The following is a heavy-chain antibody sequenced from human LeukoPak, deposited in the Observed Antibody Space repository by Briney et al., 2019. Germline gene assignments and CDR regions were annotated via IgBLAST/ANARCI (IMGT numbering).Heavy chain of an antibody. J-gene: IGHJ5*02. CDR2: IYYSGST. V-gene: IGHV4-59*08. CDR3: ASQVDVVAAAARFDP. CDR1: GGSISSYY. Sequence: SETLTFTCTVSGGSISSYYWSWIRQPPGKGLEWIGYIYYSGSTNYHPSLKSRVTISVDTSKNQLSLKLNSVTAADTAVYYCASQVDVVAAAARFDPWGQGTMV. D-gene: IGHD5-12*01.